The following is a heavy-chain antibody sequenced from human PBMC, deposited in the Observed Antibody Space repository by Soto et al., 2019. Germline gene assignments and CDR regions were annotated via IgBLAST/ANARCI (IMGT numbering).Heavy chain of an antibody. CDR3: ARGRYGDY. CDR2: ISAHNGNT. J-gene: IGHJ4*02. Sequence: QAHLVQSGPEVQKPGASVKVSCKGSGYIFTSYGIAWVRQAPGQGLEWMGWISAHNGNTEYAQKFQGRVTVTRDTSTSTAYLELRSLRSDDTALYYCARGRYGDYWGQGALVTVSS. CDR1: GYIFTSYG. D-gene: IGHD4-17*01. V-gene: IGHV1-18*01.